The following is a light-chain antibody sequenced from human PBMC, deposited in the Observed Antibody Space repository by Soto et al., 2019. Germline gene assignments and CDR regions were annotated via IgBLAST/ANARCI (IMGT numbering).Light chain of an antibody. Sequence: DIVMTQSPASLAVSLGERATINCKSSQSVLYSSNNRNYLAWYQQKPGQPPKLLIYWASTRESGVPDRFSGSGSGTDFTLTISNLQAEDVAVYYCQQYRTTPSWTFGQGTKVEIK. J-gene: IGKJ1*01. V-gene: IGKV4-1*01. CDR3: QQYRTTPSWT. CDR2: WAS. CDR1: QSVLYSSNNRNY.